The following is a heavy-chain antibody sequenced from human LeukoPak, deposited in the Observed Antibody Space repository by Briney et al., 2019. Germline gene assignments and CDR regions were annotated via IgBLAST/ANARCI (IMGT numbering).Heavy chain of an antibody. D-gene: IGHD3-10*01. Sequence: PSETLSLTCTVSGGSIRSYWSWIRQPAGKGLEWIGRIYGSGSTDYNPSLKSRVTMSIDTSKDQFSLNLISVTAADTAVYYCARDSGTTGEVKFDPWGQGTLVTVSS. J-gene: IGHJ5*02. CDR2: IYGSGST. CDR3: ARDSGTTGEVKFDP. CDR1: GGSIRSY. V-gene: IGHV4-4*07.